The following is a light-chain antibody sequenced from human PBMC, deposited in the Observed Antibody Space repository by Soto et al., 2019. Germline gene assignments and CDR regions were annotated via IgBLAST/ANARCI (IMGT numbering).Light chain of an antibody. Sequence: EIVLTQSPATLSLSPGERATLSCSASQRVSSYLAWYQQKPGQAPRLLIYDASNMATGIPARFSGSGSGTEFTLTISSLEPEDFAVYYCQQRSNWPLSTFGQGTRLEIK. CDR2: DAS. CDR1: QRVSSY. CDR3: QQRSNWPLST. V-gene: IGKV3-11*01. J-gene: IGKJ5*01.